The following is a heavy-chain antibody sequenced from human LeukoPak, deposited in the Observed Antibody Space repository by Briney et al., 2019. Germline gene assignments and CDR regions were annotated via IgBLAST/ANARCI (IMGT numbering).Heavy chain of an antibody. CDR3: ARDRLMIFGVVIGDFDY. D-gene: IGHD3-3*01. J-gene: IGHJ4*02. Sequence: GGPLRLSCAASGFTFTSYVMHWVRQAPGKGLEWVATISYDGDNKYYADSVKGRFTISRDNSKNTLYLQMNSLRPEDTAVFYCARDRLMIFGVVIGDFDYWGQGTLVTVSS. CDR1: GFTFTSYV. V-gene: IGHV3-30-3*01. CDR2: ISYDGDNK.